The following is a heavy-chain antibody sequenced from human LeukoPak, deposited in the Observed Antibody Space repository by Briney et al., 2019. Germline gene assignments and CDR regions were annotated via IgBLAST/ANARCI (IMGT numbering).Heavy chain of an antibody. CDR1: GGSFSGYY. CDR3: ARGYSSSSWFDP. V-gene: IGHV4-34*01. CDR2: INHSGST. J-gene: IGHJ5*02. D-gene: IGHD6-6*01. Sequence: SATLSLTCAVYGGSFSGYYWSWIRQPPGKGLEWIGEINHSGSTNYNPSLQSRVTISVDTSKNQFSLKLSSVTAADTAVYYCARGYSSSSWFDPWGQGTLVTVSS.